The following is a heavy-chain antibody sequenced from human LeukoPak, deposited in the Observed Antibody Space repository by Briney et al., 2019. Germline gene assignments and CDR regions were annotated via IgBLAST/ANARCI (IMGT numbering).Heavy chain of an antibody. CDR1: GFPFSSYA. V-gene: IGHV3-23*01. CDR2: ISGSGDST. J-gene: IGHJ4*02. D-gene: IGHD5-12*01. Sequence: PGGSLRLSCEASGFPFSSYAMSWVRQAPGKGLEWVSVISGSGDSTYYADSVEGRCTSSRDNSKDALYLQMNSLRAEDTAVYYCARVGYRGYDYDYWGQGTLVTVSS. CDR3: ARVGYRGYDYDY.